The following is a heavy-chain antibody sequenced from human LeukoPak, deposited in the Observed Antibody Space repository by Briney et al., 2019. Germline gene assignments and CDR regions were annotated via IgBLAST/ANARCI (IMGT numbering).Heavy chain of an antibody. J-gene: IGHJ6*02. V-gene: IGHV4-59*01. CDR3: AREGSPRNYYGMDV. D-gene: IGHD6-13*01. CDR1: GGSISSYY. CDR2: IYYSGST. Sequence: SETLSLTCIVSGGSISSYYWSWIRQPPGKGLDWIGYIYYSGSTNYNPSLKSRVTISVDTSKNQFSLKLSSVTAADTAVYYCAREGSPRNYYGMDVWGQGTTVTVSS.